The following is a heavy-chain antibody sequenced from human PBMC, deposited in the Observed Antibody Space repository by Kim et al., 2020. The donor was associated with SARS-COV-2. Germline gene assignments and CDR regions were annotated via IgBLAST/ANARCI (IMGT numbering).Heavy chain of an antibody. CDR3: AREGEGRGYVLLD. V-gene: IGHV1-69*13. Sequence: SVKVSCKASGGAFSSYRFAWVRQAPGQGLEYMGAIIPYFGTANYAQTFQDRVTITADESRTTVYLELRGLRFEDTATFFCAREGEGRGYVLLDWGEGTL. CDR2: IIPYFGTA. CDR1: GGAFSSYR. J-gene: IGHJ4*02. D-gene: IGHD5-12*01.